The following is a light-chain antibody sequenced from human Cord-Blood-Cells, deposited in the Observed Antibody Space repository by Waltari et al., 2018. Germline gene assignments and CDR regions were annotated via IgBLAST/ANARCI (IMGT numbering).Light chain of an antibody. CDR1: QSVSSY. CDR3: QQRSNWPRYT. V-gene: IGKV3-11*01. Sequence: IVLTQSPATLSLSPGDRATLSCRASQSVSSYLAWYQQKPGQAPRLLIYDASNRATGIPARFSGSVSGTDFTLTISSLEPEDFAVYYCQQRSNWPRYTFGQGPSWRSN. CDR2: DAS. J-gene: IGKJ2*01.